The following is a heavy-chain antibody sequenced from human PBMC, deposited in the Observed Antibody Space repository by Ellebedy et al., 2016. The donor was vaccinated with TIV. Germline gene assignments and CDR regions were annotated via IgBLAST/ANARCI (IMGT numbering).Heavy chain of an antibody. CDR3: TTAYRYNYDSV. J-gene: IGHJ4*02. CDR2: IKSKTDGGAA. V-gene: IGHV3-15*01. D-gene: IGHD5-18*01. Sequence: GGSLRLSCAASGFTFSNAWMNWVRQAPGKGLEWVGRIKSKTDGGAADYAAPVKGRFTISRADSKNTLYLQMNSLKTEDTAVYFCTTAYRYNYDSVWGQGTLVTVSS. CDR1: GFTFSNAW.